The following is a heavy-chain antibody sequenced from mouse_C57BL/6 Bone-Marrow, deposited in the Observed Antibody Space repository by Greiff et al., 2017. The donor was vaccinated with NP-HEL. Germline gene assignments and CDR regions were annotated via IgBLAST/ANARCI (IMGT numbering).Heavy chain of an antibody. V-gene: IGHV1-15*01. D-gene: IGHD2-4*01. J-gene: IGHJ2*01. CDR3: TRFGYYDYDDGYYFDY. Sequence: VQLQQSVPELVRPGASVTLSCKASGYTFTDYEMHWVKQTPVHGLEWIGAIDPETGGTAYNQNGMGKAILTADKSSSTAYMALRSLTSEYSAVYYYTRFGYYDYDDGYYFDYWGQGTTLTVSS. CDR2: IDPETGGT. CDR1: GYTFTDYE.